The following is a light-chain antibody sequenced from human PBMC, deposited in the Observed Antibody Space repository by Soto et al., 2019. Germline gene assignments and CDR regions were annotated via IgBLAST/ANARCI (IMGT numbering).Light chain of an antibody. V-gene: IGLV2-14*01. Sequence: QSGLAQPASVSGSPGQSITISFTGSSSDIGAYNYVSWFQQYPGKAPKLIISEVSNRPSGVSNRFSGSKSGTAASLTISGLQTEDEADYFCFSFTTDWTHVFGTGTKVTVL. J-gene: IGLJ1*01. CDR3: FSFTTDWTHV. CDR2: EVS. CDR1: SSDIGAYNY.